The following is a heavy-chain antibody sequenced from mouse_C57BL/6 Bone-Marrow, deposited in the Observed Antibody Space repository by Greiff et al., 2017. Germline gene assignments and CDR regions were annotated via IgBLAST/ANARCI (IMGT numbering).Heavy chain of an antibody. CDR2: IDPSDSYP. J-gene: IGHJ3*01. D-gene: IGHD4-1*01. CDR1: GYTFTSYW. V-gene: IGHV1-50*01. Sequence: QVQLQQPGAELAKPGASVKLSCKASGYTFTSYWMQWVKQRPGQGLEWIGEIDPSDSYPNYNQKFKGKATLTVDTSSSTAYMQLSSLTSEDSAVYYCESPGAWFAYWGQGTLVTVSA. CDR3: ESPGAWFAY.